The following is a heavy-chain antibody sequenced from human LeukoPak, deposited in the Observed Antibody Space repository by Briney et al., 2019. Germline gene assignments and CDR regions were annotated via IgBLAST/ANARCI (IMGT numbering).Heavy chain of an antibody. CDR2: IYSDGST. V-gene: IGHV3-66*04. CDR1: GFTVSSNY. D-gene: IGHD1-26*01. CDR3: ARHRGPTTLDY. Sequence: GGSLRLSCAASGFTVSSNYMSWVRQAPGKGLEWVSVIYSDGSTFYADSVKGRFTISRDSSKNMLFLQMNSLRAEDTAVYYCARHRGPTTLDYWGQGTLVTVSS. J-gene: IGHJ4*02.